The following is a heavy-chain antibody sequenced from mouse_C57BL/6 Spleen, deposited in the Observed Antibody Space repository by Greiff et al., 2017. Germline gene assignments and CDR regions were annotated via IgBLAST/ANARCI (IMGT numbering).Heavy chain of an antibody. D-gene: IGHD1-1*01. V-gene: IGHV5-17*01. J-gene: IGHJ4*01. CDR1: GFTFSDYG. CDR2: ISSGSSTI. CDR3: ARRGTTVVATSPYYAMDY. Sequence: DVMLVESGGGLVKPGGSLKLSCAASGFTFSDYGMHWVRQAPEKGLEWVAYISSGSSTIYYAATVKGRCTISRDNAKNTLFLQMTSLRSEDTASYYCARRGTTVVATSPYYAMDYWGQGTSVTVSS.